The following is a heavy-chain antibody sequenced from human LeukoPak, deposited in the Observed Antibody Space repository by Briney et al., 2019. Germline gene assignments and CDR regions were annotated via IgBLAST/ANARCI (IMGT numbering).Heavy chain of an antibody. CDR3: ARHRAPVAGHFYFDY. V-gene: IGHV4-4*07. D-gene: IGHD6-19*01. CDR1: GGSISSYY. J-gene: IGHJ4*02. Sequence: SETLSLTCTVSGGSISSYYWSWIRQPAGKGLEWIGRIYTSGSTNYNPSLKSRVTISVDTSKNQFSLKLSSVTAADTAVYYCARHRAPVAGHFYFDYWGQGTLVTVS. CDR2: IYTSGST.